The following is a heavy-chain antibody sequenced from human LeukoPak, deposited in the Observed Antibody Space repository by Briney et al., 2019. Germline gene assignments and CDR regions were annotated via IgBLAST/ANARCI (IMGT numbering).Heavy chain of an antibody. CDR1: GGSISSGSYY. V-gene: IGHV4-61*02. Sequence: PSETLSLTCTVSGGSISSGSYYWSWIRQPAGKGLEWIGRIYTSGSTNYNPSLKSRVTISLDMSKNQFSLKLSSVTAADTAVYYCARDFLQYDYVWGSYRPKTDAFDIWGQGTMVTVSS. J-gene: IGHJ3*02. CDR3: ARDFLQYDYVWGSYRPKTDAFDI. CDR2: IYTSGST. D-gene: IGHD3-16*02.